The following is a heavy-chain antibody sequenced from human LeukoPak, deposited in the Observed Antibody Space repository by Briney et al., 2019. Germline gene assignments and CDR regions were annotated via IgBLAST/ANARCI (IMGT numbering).Heavy chain of an antibody. CDR3: ARVVYDSSGYYCDY. J-gene: IGHJ4*02. CDR2: IWYDGSHK. Sequence: GGSLRLSCAASGFTFSSYGMHWLRQAPGKGLEWVAVIWYDGSHKYYADSVKGRFTISRDNSKNTLYLQMNSLRAEDTAVYYCARVVYDSSGYYCDYWGQGTLVTVSS. CDR1: GFTFSSYG. V-gene: IGHV3-33*01. D-gene: IGHD3-22*01.